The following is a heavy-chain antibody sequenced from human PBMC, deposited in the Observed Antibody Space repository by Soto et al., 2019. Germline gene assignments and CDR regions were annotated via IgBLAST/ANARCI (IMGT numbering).Heavy chain of an antibody. CDR3: ARHTSIAAADY. CDR1: GGSISSYY. V-gene: IGHV4-59*08. J-gene: IGHJ4*02. CDR2: IYYSGST. Sequence: QVQLQESGPGLVKPSETLSLTCTVSGGSISSYYWSWIRQPPGKGLEWIGYIYYSGSTNYNPSLKSRVTISVDTSKNQFSRKLSSVTAADTAVYYCARHTSIAAADYWGQGTLVTVSS. D-gene: IGHD6-13*01.